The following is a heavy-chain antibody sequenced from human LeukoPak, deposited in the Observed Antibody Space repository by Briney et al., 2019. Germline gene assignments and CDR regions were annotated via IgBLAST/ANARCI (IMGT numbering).Heavy chain of an antibody. CDR1: GXTVNSNY. Sequence: PGGSLRLSCAVSGXTVNSNYMSWVRQAPGRGLEWVSVIYSGGSTYYADSVKGRFAISRDNSKNTLYLQMNSLRVEDTAVYYCARETRATGSPGLDYWGQGTLVTVSS. CDR3: ARETRATGSPGLDY. D-gene: IGHD1-26*01. J-gene: IGHJ4*02. V-gene: IGHV3-53*01. CDR2: IYSGGST.